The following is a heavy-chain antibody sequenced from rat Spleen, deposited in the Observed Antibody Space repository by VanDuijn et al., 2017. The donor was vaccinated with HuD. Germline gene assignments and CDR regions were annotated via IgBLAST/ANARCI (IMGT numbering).Heavy chain of an antibody. CDR2: ISTGGGNT. CDR1: GFTFSNYD. D-gene: IGHD1-9*01. V-gene: IGHV5S13*01. Sequence: EVQLVESGGGLVQPGRSLKLSCAASGFTFSNYDMAWVRQAPTKGLEWIASISTGGGNTYYRDSVKDRFTISRDNAKNTQYLQMDSLRSEDTATYYCAGGRVYYGYTGFDYCGRGVMVTVSS. J-gene: IGHJ2*01. CDR3: AGGRVYYGYTGFDY.